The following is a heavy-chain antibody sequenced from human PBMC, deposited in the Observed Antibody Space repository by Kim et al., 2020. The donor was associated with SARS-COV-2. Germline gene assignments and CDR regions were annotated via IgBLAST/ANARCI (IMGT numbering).Heavy chain of an antibody. J-gene: IGHJ4*02. CDR2: ISSSSSTI. CDR1: GFTFSSYS. D-gene: IGHD3-10*02. Sequence: GGSLRLSCAASGFTFSSYSMNWVRQAPGKGLEWVSYISSSSSTIYYEDSVKGRFTISRDNAKNSLDLQMNSLRDEDTAVYYCARDVPFSGGDYCGQGTL. CDR3: ARDVPFSGGDY. V-gene: IGHV3-48*02.